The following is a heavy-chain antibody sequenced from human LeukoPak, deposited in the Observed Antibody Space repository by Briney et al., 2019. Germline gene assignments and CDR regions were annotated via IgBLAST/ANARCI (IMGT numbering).Heavy chain of an antibody. V-gene: IGHV3-74*01. CDR3: ARVVDHDYGDYYLDY. Sequence: GGSLRLSCAASGFTFSSYWMHWVRQAPGKGLVWVSRINSDESSTNYADSVKGRLTISRDNSKNTLYLQMNSLRAEDTAVYYCARVVDHDYGDYYLDYWGQGTLVTVSS. CDR1: GFTFSSYW. CDR2: INSDESST. D-gene: IGHD4-17*01. J-gene: IGHJ4*02.